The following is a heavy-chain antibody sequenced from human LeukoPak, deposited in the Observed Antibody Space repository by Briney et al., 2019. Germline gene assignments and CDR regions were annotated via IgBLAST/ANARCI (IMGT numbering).Heavy chain of an antibody. CDR2: IFSGST. CDR1: GDSISSSSYY. CDR3: ARQGEGPGISAY. D-gene: IGHD3-10*01. J-gene: IGHJ4*02. V-gene: IGHV4-39*01. Sequence: SETLSLTCIVSGDSISSSSYYWGWVRQPPGKGLEWIGGIFSGSTYYNPSFKSRVTISLNTSKSQLSLNLSSVTAADTAVYYCARQGEGPGISAYWGQGTLVTVSS.